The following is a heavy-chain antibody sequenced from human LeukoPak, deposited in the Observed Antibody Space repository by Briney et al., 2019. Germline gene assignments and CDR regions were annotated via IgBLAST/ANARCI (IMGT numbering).Heavy chain of an antibody. Sequence: SETLSLTCTVSGDSISSHYWSWLRQPPGKGLEWIGYIHTSGITNYNPSLKSRVTISVDTSKNQLSLKPTSVTAADTAVYYCARQSSAAGTFWFDPWGQGTLVTVSS. CDR3: ARQSSAAGTFWFDP. CDR2: IHTSGIT. J-gene: IGHJ5*02. CDR1: GDSISSHY. V-gene: IGHV4-4*09. D-gene: IGHD6-13*01.